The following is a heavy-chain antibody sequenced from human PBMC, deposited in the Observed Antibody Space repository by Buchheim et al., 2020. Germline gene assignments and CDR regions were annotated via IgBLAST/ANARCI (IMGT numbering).Heavy chain of an antibody. CDR2: IKSKVDGETS. CDR1: GFTFKNAW. V-gene: IGHV3-15*01. J-gene: IGHJ4*02. Sequence: EVKLVDSRGGLVKPGGSLKISCAASGFTFKNAWMSWVRQAPGKGLEWVGRIKSKVDGETSDYAAPEQGRFSISRDESKNVLTLQMDSLKTEDTAVYYCATDPDSSSYYSFDYWGQG. CDR3: ATDPDSSSYYSFDY. D-gene: IGHD3-22*01.